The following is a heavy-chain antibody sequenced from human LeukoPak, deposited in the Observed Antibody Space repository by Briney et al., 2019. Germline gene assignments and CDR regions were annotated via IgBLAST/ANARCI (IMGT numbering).Heavy chain of an antibody. CDR3: ARDSVAAAGIVFG. V-gene: IGHV3-48*01. CDR1: GFTFSSYS. CDR2: ISDSSSI. Sequence: GGSLRLSCAASGFTFSSYSMNWVRQAPGKVLEWVSYISDSSSIYYADSVKGRFTISRDNSKNTLYLQMNSLRAEDTAVYYCARDSVAAAGIVFGGGQGTLVTVSS. D-gene: IGHD6-13*01. J-gene: IGHJ4*02.